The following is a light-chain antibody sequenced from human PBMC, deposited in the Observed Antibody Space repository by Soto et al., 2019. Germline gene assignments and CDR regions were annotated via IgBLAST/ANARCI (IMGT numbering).Light chain of an antibody. V-gene: IGLV1-44*01. CDR1: SSNIGRNT. CDR3: AAWDNSLSEYV. J-gene: IGLJ1*01. CDR2: SNN. Sequence: QSVLTQPTSTSETPGQRVTISCSGSSSNIGRNTVNWYQQLPGTAPKLVIYSNNQRPSGVPDRFSGSKSGTSGSLDISGLQSEDEDDYYGAAWDNSLSEYVFGTGTKLTGL.